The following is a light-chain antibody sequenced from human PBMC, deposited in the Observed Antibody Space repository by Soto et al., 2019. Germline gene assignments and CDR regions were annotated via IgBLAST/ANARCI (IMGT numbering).Light chain of an antibody. CDR3: QQYGNSPWT. J-gene: IGKJ1*01. V-gene: IGKV3-20*01. CDR2: GAS. CDR1: QQGSSSY. Sequence: EIVMTQSPATLSVPPGERATLSYSGSQQGSSSYLAWYQHKPDKAPKLLIYGASGRDTGAPDRFSGSGSGTDFSLTISRLEPEDFAVYYCQQYGNSPWTLGQGTKVDIK.